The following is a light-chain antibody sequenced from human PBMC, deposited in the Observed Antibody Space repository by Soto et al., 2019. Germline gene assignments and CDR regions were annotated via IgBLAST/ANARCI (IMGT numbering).Light chain of an antibody. CDR3: QQYNNWPPYT. Sequence: EIVMTQSPATLSVSPGERATLSCRASQSVANNLAWYQQKPGQAPRLLIYGASTRATGIPARFSGSGSGTEFALTISSLQSEDFAVYYCQQYNNWPPYTFGQGTKLEIK. CDR2: GAS. CDR1: QSVANN. V-gene: IGKV3-15*01. J-gene: IGKJ2*01.